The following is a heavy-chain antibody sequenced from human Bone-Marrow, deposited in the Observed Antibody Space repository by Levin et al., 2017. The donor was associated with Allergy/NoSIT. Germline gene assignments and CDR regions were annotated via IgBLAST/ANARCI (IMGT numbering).Heavy chain of an antibody. D-gene: IGHD5-24*01. CDR3: ARDQQAQRGGSGGQSSYYYGMDV. J-gene: IGHJ6*02. CDR1: GFTLSNFG. Sequence: GGSLRLSCTVSGFTLSNFGVHWVRQVPGRGLEWLAVVWYDGRSKYYGESVEGRFTISRDNSRGTVYLQLTGLAADDTAVYLCARDQQAQRGGSGGQSSYYYGMDVWGQGTTVTVSS. CDR2: VWYDGRSK. V-gene: IGHV3-33*01.